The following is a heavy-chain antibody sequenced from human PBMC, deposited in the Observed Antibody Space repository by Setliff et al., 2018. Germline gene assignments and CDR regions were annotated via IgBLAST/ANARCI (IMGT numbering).Heavy chain of an antibody. D-gene: IGHD1-1*01. CDR2: MYYSGSN. Sequence: PSETLSLTCNVSGDSINRSGYYWGWIRQPPGKGLEWIGSMYYSGSNDYNPSLKSRVTISLDTSKNQFSLRLTSVTAADTAVYYCAKGGGRYHSDSWGQGILVTVSS. CDR1: GDSINRSGYY. CDR3: AKGGGRYHSDS. V-gene: IGHV4-39*07. J-gene: IGHJ4*02.